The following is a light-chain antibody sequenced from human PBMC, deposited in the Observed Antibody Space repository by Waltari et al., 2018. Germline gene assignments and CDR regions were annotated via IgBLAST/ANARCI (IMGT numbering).Light chain of an antibody. V-gene: IGKV3-20*01. CDR1: QSVGRS. Sequence: EIVLTQSPGTLSLSPGERATLSGRASQSVGRSLAWYQQKPGQAPRLLIYGASIRATGIPDRFSGGGSGTDFSITISRLESEDFAAYHCQHYVSLPVTFGQGTKVEIK. J-gene: IGKJ1*01. CDR3: QHYVSLPVT. CDR2: GAS.